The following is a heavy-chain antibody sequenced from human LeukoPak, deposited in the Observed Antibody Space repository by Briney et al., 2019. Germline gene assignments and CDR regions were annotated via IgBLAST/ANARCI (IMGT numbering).Heavy chain of an antibody. CDR2: IYDSGGT. D-gene: IGHD3-16*01. Sequence: SETLSLTCAVSGGSISSSNWWSWDRQPPGRGLEWIGEIYDSGGTNYNPSLKSRVTTLVDKSKNQFSLKLSSVTAADTAVYYCASTLMMRSLAYWGRGTLVTVSS. CDR3: ASTLMMRSLAY. CDR1: GGSISSSNW. V-gene: IGHV4-4*02. J-gene: IGHJ4*02.